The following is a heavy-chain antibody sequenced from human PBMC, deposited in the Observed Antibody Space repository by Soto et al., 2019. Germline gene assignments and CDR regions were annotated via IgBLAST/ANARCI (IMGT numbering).Heavy chain of an antibody. Sequence: DVQLLEAGGGLVQPGGSLRLSCAASGFSFTDYGMSWVRQAPGKGLEWLSAIIGNGDTVYYADSVRGRFTISRDNSKNTVYLQLNDLGAGDTAIYYCAKDYDYGDSLPFDYWGQGTLVTVSS. V-gene: IGHV3-23*01. CDR2: IIGNGDTV. J-gene: IGHJ4*02. CDR3: AKDYDYGDSLPFDY. CDR1: GFSFTDYG. D-gene: IGHD4-17*01.